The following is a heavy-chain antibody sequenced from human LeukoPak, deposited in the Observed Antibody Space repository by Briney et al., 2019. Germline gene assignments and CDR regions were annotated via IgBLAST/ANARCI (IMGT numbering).Heavy chain of an antibody. V-gene: IGHV3-73*01. Sequence: GGSLRLSCAASGFTFSGSALHWVRQASGKGLEWIGRIRSKTNNYATTYAASVTGRFTISRDDAENTLYLQMNSLRAEDTAVYYCAKDRSRGYSYGSVFDYWGQGTLVTVSS. D-gene: IGHD5-18*01. CDR2: IRSKTNNYAT. J-gene: IGHJ4*02. CDR1: GFTFSGSA. CDR3: AKDRSRGYSYGSVFDY.